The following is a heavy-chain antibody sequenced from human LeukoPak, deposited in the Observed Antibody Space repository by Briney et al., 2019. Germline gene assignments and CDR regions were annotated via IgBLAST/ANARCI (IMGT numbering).Heavy chain of an antibody. J-gene: IGHJ5*02. D-gene: IGHD3-10*01. V-gene: IGHV4-39*07. Sequence: SETLSLTCTVSGGSISSYYWGWIRQPPGKGLEWIGSIYYSGSTYYNPSLKSRVTISVDTSKNQFSLKLSSVTAADTAVYYCARTFNYYGSGSPSWGQGTLVTVSS. CDR2: IYYSGST. CDR3: ARTFNYYGSGSPS. CDR1: GGSISSYY.